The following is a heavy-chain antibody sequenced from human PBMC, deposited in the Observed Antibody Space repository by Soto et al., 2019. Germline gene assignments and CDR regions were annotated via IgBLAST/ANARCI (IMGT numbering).Heavy chain of an antibody. CDR3: ASQGLDGDVPFDH. J-gene: IGHJ4*02. V-gene: IGHV3-11*01. D-gene: IGHD4-17*01. CDR1: GFSFRDYF. CDR2: ISSSGSTI. Sequence: QVQLLESGGGLVKPGGSLRLSCTASGFSFRDYFMNWIRQAPGKGLEWLSHISSSGSTIYYADSVKGRFTISRDNAKNSLYLQINTLKAEDTAVYSCASQGLDGDVPFDHWGQGVLVSVSS.